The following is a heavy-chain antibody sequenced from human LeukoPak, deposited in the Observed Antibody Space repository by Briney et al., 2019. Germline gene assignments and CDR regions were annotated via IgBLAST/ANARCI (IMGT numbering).Heavy chain of an antibody. J-gene: IGHJ3*02. CDR1: GGSISSSSYY. CDR3: ARGDFWSNYSTFDI. D-gene: IGHD3-3*01. V-gene: IGHV4-39*07. CDR2: IYYSGST. Sequence: PSETLSLTCTVSGGSISSSSYYWGWIRQPPGKGLEWIGSIYYSGSTYYNPSLKSRVTISVDTSKNQFSLKLSSVTAADTAVYYCARGDFWSNYSTFDIWGQGTMVTVSS.